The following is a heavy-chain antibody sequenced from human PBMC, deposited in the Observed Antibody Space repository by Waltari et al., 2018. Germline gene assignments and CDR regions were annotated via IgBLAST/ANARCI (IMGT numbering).Heavy chain of an antibody. CDR3: ARAGRGSYLYFDY. Sequence: QVQLQESGPGLVKPSETLSLTCAVSGYSISSGYYWGWIRQPPGKGLEWIGSIYHSGSTYYNPSLKSRVTISVDTSKTQFSLKLSSVTAADTAVYYCARAGRGSYLYFDYWGQGTLVTVSS. J-gene: IGHJ4*02. CDR1: GYSISSGYY. D-gene: IGHD1-26*01. CDR2: IYHSGST. V-gene: IGHV4-38-2*01.